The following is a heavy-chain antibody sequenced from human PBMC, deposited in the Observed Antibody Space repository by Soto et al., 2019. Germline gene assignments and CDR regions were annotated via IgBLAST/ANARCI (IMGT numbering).Heavy chain of an antibody. CDR1: GFTFSSYA. V-gene: IGHV3-23*01. CDR3: AKDQVGRQWTYYFDY. D-gene: IGHD6-19*01. J-gene: IGHJ4*02. CDR2: ISGSGGST. Sequence: GGSLRLSCAASGFTFSSYAMSWVRQAPGKGLEWVSAISGSGGSTYYADSVEGRFTISRDNSKNTLYLQMNSLRAEDTAVYYCAKDQVGRQWTYYFDYWGQGTLVTVSS.